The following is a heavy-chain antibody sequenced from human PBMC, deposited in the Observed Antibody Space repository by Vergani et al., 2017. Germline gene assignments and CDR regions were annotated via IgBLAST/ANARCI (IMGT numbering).Heavy chain of an antibody. CDR2: IYYSGST. D-gene: IGHD3-9*01. Sequence: QVQLQESGPGLVKPSETLSLTCTVSGGSVSSGSYYWSWIRQPAGKGLEWIGYIYYSGSTNYNPSLKSRVTISLDTSKNQFSLKLSSVTAADPAVYYCARDYEYYDILTGYYNWFDPWGQGTLVTVSS. J-gene: IGHJ5*02. CDR3: ARDYEYYDILTGYYNWFDP. CDR1: GGSVSSGSYY. V-gene: IGHV4-61*10.